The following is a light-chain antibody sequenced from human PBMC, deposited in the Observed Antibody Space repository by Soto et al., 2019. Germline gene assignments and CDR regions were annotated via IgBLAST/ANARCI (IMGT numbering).Light chain of an antibody. CDR2: AAS. J-gene: IGKJ4*01. V-gene: IGKV1-27*01. Sequence: DIQMTQSPSSLSASVGDRVTITCRASQGISNYLAWYQQKPGKVPTLLIYAASTLQSGVPARFSGSGSGTDFTLTISSLPPEDVASYYCQKYNSALLTFGGGTKVEIK. CDR3: QKYNSALLT. CDR1: QGISNY.